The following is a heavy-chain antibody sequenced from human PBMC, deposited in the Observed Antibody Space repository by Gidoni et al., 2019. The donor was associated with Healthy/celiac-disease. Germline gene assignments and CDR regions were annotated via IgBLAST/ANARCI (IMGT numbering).Heavy chain of an antibody. CDR2: ISYDGSNK. CDR1: GFTFRSYA. Sequence: QVQLVESGGGVVQPGRSLRLPCAASGFTFRSYAMHWVGQAPGKGLEWVAVISYDGSNKYYADSVKGRFTISRDNSKNTLYLQMNSLRAEDTAVYYCARDLMYYYDSSGYSMGFAFDIWGQGTMVTVSS. V-gene: IGHV3-30-3*01. D-gene: IGHD3-22*01. CDR3: ARDLMYYYDSSGYSMGFAFDI. J-gene: IGHJ3*02.